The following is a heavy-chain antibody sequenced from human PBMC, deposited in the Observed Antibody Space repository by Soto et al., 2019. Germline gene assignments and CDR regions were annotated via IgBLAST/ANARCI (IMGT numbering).Heavy chain of an antibody. Sequence: QVQLQESGPGLVKPSGTLSLTCAVSSASIRSSNWWSWVRQSPGKGLEWIGEIFHNGSTNYNPSLKSRVHISVDKSKNQFSLKVRSVTAADTAVYYCARAFGYSGTHYYFYYMDVWGKGTTVTVSS. CDR2: IFHNGST. V-gene: IGHV4-4*02. D-gene: IGHD5-12*01. J-gene: IGHJ6*03. CDR1: SASIRSSNW. CDR3: ARAFGYSGTHYYFYYMDV.